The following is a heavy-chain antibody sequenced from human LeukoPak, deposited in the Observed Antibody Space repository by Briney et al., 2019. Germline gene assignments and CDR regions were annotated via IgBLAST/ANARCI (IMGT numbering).Heavy chain of an antibody. CDR1: GFTFSSYG. Sequence: GRSLRLSCAASGFTFSSYGMHWVRQAPGKGLEWVAVIWYDGSNKYYADSVKGRFTISRDNSKNTLYLQMNSLRAEDTAVYYCAKAGETNRGKFDYWGQGTLVTVSS. J-gene: IGHJ4*02. CDR2: IWYDGSNK. D-gene: IGHD7-27*01. V-gene: IGHV3-33*06. CDR3: AKAGETNRGKFDY.